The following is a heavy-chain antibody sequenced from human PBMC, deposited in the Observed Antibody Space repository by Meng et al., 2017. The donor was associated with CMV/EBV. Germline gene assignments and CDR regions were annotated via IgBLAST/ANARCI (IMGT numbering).Heavy chain of an antibody. CDR1: GYTFTSYG. J-gene: IGHJ4*01. Sequence: ASVKVSCKASGYTFTSYGISWVRQAPGQGLEWMGWISAYNGNTNYAQKLQGRVTMTTDTSTSTAYMELRSLRSDDTAVYYCARDKRVDVLRFLEWSPLLYFDYWGQGNAGHRLL. CDR2: ISAYNGNT. D-gene: IGHD3-3*01. CDR3: ARDKRVDVLRFLEWSPLLYFDY. V-gene: IGHV1-18*01.